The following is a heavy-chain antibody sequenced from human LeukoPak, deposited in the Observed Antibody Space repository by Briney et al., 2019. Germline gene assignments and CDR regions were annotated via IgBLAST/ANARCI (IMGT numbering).Heavy chain of an antibody. Sequence: SVKVSCKASGGTFSSYAISWVRQAPGQGLEWMGGIIPTFGTANYAQKFQGRVTITTDESTSTAYMELSSLRSEDTAVYYCARGSYSTGWFDPWGQGTLVTVSS. V-gene: IGHV1-69*05. CDR2: IIPTFGTA. J-gene: IGHJ5*02. CDR3: ARGSYSTGWFDP. D-gene: IGHD3-10*01. CDR1: GGTFSSYA.